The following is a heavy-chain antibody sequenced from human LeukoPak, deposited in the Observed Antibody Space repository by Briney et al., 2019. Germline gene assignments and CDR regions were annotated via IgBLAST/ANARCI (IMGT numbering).Heavy chain of an antibody. J-gene: IGHJ6*02. CDR3: ARARSDYYYYYGMDV. CDR2: IWYDGSNK. V-gene: IGHV3-33*01. Sequence: PGGSLRLSCAASGFTFNNYGMHWVRQAPGKGLEWMALIWYDGSNKYYADSVKGRFTISRDNSKNTLYLQMNSLRAEDTAVYYCARARSDYYYYYGMDVWGQGTTVTVSS. CDR1: GFTFNNYG.